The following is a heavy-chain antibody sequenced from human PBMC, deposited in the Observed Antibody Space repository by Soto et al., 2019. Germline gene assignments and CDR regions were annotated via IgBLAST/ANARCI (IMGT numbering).Heavy chain of an antibody. CDR1: GFTFSSYG. CDR2: IWYDGSNK. J-gene: IGHJ6*02. V-gene: IGHV3-33*01. Sequence: GGSLRLSCAASGFTFSSYGMHWVRQAPGKGLEWVAVIWYDGSNKYYADSVKGRFTISRDNSKNTLYLQMNSLRAEDTAVYYCARDRTNVVVVAATHYYYGMDVWGQGTTVTVSS. CDR3: ARDRTNVVVVAATHYYYGMDV. D-gene: IGHD2-15*01.